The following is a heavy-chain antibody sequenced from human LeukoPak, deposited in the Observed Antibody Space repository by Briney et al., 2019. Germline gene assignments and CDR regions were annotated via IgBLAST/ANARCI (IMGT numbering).Heavy chain of an antibody. D-gene: IGHD6-13*01. CDR1: GYTFTDYY. CDR3: ARDVVYSRDFDAFDI. V-gene: IGHV1-2*02. J-gene: IGHJ3*02. CDR2: INPNIGAT. Sequence: ASVKVSCKASGYTFTDYYIHWVRQAPGQGLEWMGYINPNIGATNYAQKFQGRVTMTRDTSISTAYLELSSLTSDDTAVYYCARDVVYSRDFDAFDIWGQGTKVTVSS.